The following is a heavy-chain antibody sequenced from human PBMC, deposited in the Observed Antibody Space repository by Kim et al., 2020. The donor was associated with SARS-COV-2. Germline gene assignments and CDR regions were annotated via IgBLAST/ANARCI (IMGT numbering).Heavy chain of an antibody. Sequence: GGSLRLSCAASGFTFSTYSMDWVRQAPGKGLEWVSSIGSSSSYIYYGDSVKGRFTISRDNAKNSLYLQMNSLRAEDTAVYYCARDRREYSSSGGHYYYYYGMDVWGQGTTVTVSS. J-gene: IGHJ6*02. V-gene: IGHV3-21*01. CDR2: IGSSSSYI. CDR3: ARDRREYSSSGGHYYYYYGMDV. D-gene: IGHD6-13*01. CDR1: GFTFSTYS.